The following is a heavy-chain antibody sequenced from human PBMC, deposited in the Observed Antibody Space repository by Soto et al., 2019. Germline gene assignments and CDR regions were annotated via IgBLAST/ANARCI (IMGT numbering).Heavy chain of an antibody. D-gene: IGHD2-8*01. CDR1: GGSISTYY. J-gene: IGHJ4*02. V-gene: IGHV4-59*08. CDR3: ARGGHCTNGVCSALDY. CDR2: IYYGGSA. Sequence: QVQLQESGPGLVKPSETLSLTCTVSGGSISTYYWNWIRQPPGKGLEWIGYIYYGGSANYNPSLKRRVTISVDTSKKQFSVKLSSVTAADTAVYYCARGGHCTNGVCSALDYWGQGTLVTVSS.